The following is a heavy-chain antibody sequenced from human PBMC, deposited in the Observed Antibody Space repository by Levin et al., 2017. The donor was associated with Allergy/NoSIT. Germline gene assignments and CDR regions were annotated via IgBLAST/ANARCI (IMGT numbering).Heavy chain of an antibody. J-gene: IGHJ4*02. Sequence: PGGSLRLSCAASGFTFSNYGMHWVRQAPGKGLEWVAVISYDGNNEYYADSVKGRFTISRDNSKNMLYLYLNSMRPEDAAIYYCAKVAPLRENYAELRRTELQYWGQGTLVTVSS. V-gene: IGHV3-30*18. D-gene: IGHD4-17*01. CDR3: AKVAPLRENYAELRRTELQY. CDR1: GFTFSNYG. CDR2: ISYDGNNE.